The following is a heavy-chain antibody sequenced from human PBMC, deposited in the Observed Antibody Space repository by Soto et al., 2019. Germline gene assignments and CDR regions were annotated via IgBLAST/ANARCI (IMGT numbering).Heavy chain of an antibody. CDR1: GGTFSSYT. J-gene: IGHJ6*02. V-gene: IGHV1-69*02. D-gene: IGHD1-1*01. CDR3: ARGGDRYKHYYYGMDV. Sequence: QVQLVQSGAEVKKPGSSVKVSCKASGGTFSSYTISWVRQAPGQGLEWMGRIIPIVGIANNAQKFQGRVTNPADKSTNTAYMELSSLRSEDTAVYYCARGGDRYKHYYYGMDVWGQGTTVTVSS. CDR2: IIPIVGIA.